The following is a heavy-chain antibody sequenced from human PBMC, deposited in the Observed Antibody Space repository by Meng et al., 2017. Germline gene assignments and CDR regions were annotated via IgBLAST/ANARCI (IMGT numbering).Heavy chain of an antibody. CDR3: ARASPYDRGGYFDY. Sequence: QLPIKQWGAGRFEPPVTLSRTCAVYGGCFLGYHWSWIRQPPAKGLEWIGEINHSVRTNYNPSLKSRVTISVDTSKNQFSLKLSSVTAADTAVYYCARASPYDRGGYFDYWGQGTLVTASS. CDR2: INHSVRT. D-gene: IGHD3-22*01. J-gene: IGHJ4*02. V-gene: IGHV4-34*01. CDR1: GGCFLGYH.